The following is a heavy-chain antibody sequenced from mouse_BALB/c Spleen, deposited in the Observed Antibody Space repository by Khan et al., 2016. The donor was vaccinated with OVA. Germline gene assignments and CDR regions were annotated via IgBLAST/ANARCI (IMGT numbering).Heavy chain of an antibody. Sequence: DVQLQESGPDLVKTGASVKISCKASGYSFTAYYMNWVKLSHGKSLECIGRINPNTYNINYNQKFKGKAILTVDTSSSTAYMELRSLTSEDSAVCFCARGYDCFASWGRGTLVTVSA. CDR3: ARGYDCFAS. V-gene: IGHV1-26*01. CDR1: GYSFTAYY. CDR2: INPNTYNI. J-gene: IGHJ3*01. D-gene: IGHD2-14*01.